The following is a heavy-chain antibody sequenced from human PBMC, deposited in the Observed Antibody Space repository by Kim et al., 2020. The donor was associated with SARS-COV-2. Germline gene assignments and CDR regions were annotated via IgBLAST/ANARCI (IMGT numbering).Heavy chain of an antibody. J-gene: IGHJ5*02. CDR2: ISYDGSNK. CDR3: AKASSGWYADWFDP. D-gene: IGHD6-19*01. V-gene: IGHV3-30*18. CDR1: GFTFSSYG. Sequence: GGSLRLSCAASGFTFSSYGMHWVRQAPGKGLEWVAVISYDGSNKYYADSVKGRFTISRDNSKNTLYLQMNSLRAEDTAVYYCAKASSGWYADWFDPWGQGTLVTVSS.